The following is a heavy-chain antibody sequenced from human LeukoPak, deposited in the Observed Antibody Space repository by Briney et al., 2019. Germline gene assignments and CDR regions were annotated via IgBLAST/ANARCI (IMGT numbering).Heavy chain of an antibody. J-gene: IGHJ5*02. CDR2: VSGSDGST. Sequence: GGSLRLSCVVSGFTFSNAWMSWIRQAPGKGLEWVSAVSGSDGSTYYADSVRGRFTISRDNSKNTLYLQMNSLRAEDTAVYYCAKDRFSSSPNWFDPWGQGTLVTVSS. V-gene: IGHV3-23*01. CDR1: GFTFSNAW. D-gene: IGHD6-13*01. CDR3: AKDRFSSSPNWFDP.